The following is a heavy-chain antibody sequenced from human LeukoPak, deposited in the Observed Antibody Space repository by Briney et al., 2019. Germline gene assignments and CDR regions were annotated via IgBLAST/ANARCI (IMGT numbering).Heavy chain of an antibody. CDR3: ASEGEEELELLLN. CDR1: GYTFTSYY. V-gene: IGHV1-46*01. Sequence: ASVKVSCKASGYTFTSYYMHWVRQAPGQGLEWMGIINPSGGSTSYAQKFQGRVTMTRDMSTSTVYMELSSLRSEDTAVYYCASEGEEELELLLNWGQGTLVTVSS. CDR2: INPSGGST. J-gene: IGHJ4*02. D-gene: IGHD1-7*01.